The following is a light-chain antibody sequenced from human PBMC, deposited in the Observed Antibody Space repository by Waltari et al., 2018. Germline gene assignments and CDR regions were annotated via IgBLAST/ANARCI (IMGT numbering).Light chain of an antibody. CDR3: TSYAGINNLV. CDR2: EVN. V-gene: IGLV2-8*01. J-gene: IGLJ1*01. Sequence: QSALTQPPSASGSPGQPVTISCTGTSNDVAGYNYVSWYQQYPGKVPKLLIYEVNKRPSGVPDRFSGSKSGNTASLTVSGLQAEDEATYYCTSYAGINNLVFGTGTKVTVL. CDR1: SNDVAGYNY.